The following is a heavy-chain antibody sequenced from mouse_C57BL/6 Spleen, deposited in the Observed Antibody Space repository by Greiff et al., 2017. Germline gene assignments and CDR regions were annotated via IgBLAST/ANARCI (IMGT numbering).Heavy chain of an antibody. CDR2: IHPNSGST. Sequence: VQLQQPGAELVKPGASVKLSCKASGYTFTSYWMHWVKQRPGQGLEWIGMIHPNSGSTNYNEKFKSKATLTVDKSSSTAYRQLSSLTSEDSAVYYCARSGTEEYCDVWGTGTTVTVSS. CDR1: GYTFTSYW. V-gene: IGHV1-64*01. D-gene: IGHD4-1*01. CDR3: ARSGTEEYCDV. J-gene: IGHJ1*03.